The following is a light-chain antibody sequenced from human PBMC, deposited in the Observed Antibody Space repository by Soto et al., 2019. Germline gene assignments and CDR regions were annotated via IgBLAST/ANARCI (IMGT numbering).Light chain of an antibody. V-gene: IGKV1-33*01. CDR3: QQYDNLAFT. J-gene: IGKJ3*01. Sequence: DIQMTQSPSSLSASVGDRVTITCRASQSISSYLNWYQQKPGKAPKLLIHDASTLRRGVPSRFSGSGSGTDFTLTISSLQPEDFATYYCQQYDNLAFTFGPGTKVDIK. CDR2: DAS. CDR1: QSISSY.